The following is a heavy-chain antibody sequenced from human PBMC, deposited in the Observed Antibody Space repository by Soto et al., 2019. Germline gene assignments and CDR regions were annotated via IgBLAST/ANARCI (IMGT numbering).Heavy chain of an antibody. CDR3: ARDNLAFQGAFDL. D-gene: IGHD3-16*01. Sequence: GGSLRLSCAASGFVFSDFQFNWVRQAPGGGLEWLSSITGTSAFTEYAESIEGRFTISRDNPNKLLFLHMDNLRPEDTAVYYCARDNLAFQGAFDLWGQGTLVTVAS. J-gene: IGHJ4*02. CDR2: ITGTSAFT. CDR1: GFVFSDFQ. V-gene: IGHV3-21*01.